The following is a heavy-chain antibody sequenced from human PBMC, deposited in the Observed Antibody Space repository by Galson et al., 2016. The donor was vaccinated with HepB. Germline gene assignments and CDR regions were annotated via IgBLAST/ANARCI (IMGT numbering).Heavy chain of an antibody. D-gene: IGHD6-13*01. CDR1: GASISGYY. CDR2: INHSGGT. J-gene: IGHJ3*02. CDR3: ARGSSNWPAGAFDI. V-gene: IGHV4-34*01. Sequence: SETLSLTCGVYGASISGYYWSWIRQPPGKGLDWIGEINHSGGTNHNPSLKSRVTISVDTSKNQFSLKLKSVNAADTAVYYFARGSSNWPAGAFDIWGPGTVLTVSS.